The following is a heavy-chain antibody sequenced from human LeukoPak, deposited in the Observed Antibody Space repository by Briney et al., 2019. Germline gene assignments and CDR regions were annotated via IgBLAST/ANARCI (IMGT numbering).Heavy chain of an antibody. CDR3: ARSFYSSGWYTPLRWLDT. J-gene: IGHJ5*02. D-gene: IGHD6-19*01. CDR2: IYYRGTT. V-gene: IGHV4-61*01. CDR1: GASISSGSHY. Sequence: SETLSLTCVVSGASISSGSHYWNWIRQSPGRGLEWIGHIYYRGTTNYTPSLKSRVTISVDTSMNQFSLRLTSVTAADTAVYFCARSFYSSGWYTPLRWLDTWGQGALVTVSS.